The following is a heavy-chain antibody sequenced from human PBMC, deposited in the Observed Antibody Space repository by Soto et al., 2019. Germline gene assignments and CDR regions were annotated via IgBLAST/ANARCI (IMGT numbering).Heavy chain of an antibody. CDR1: GFTFSSYS. J-gene: IGHJ6*02. D-gene: IGHD3-16*01. CDR2: ISSSCSYI. V-gene: IGHV3-21*01. Sequence: GGSLRLSCAASGFTFSSYSMNWVRQAPGKGLEWVSSISSSCSYIYYADSVKGRFTISRDNAKNSLYLQTNSLRAEDTAVYYCARDPFSLYYYYGMDVWGQGTTVTVSS. CDR3: ARDPFSLYYYYGMDV.